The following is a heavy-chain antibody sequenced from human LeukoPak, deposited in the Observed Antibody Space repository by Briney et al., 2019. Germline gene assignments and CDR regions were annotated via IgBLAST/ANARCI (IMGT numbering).Heavy chain of an antibody. Sequence: GGSLRLSCAASGFTFSSYSMNWVRQAPGKGLEWVSSISSSSSYIYYADSVKGRFTISRDNAKNSLYLQMNSLRAEDTAVYYCARDKLLWFGDPSVVGAFDIWGQGTMVTVSS. CDR3: ARDKLLWFGDPSVVGAFDI. CDR2: ISSSSSYI. V-gene: IGHV3-21*01. J-gene: IGHJ3*02. D-gene: IGHD3-10*01. CDR1: GFTFSSYS.